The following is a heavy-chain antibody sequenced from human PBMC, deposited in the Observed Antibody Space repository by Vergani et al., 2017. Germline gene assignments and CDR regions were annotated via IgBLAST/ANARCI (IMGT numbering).Heavy chain of an antibody. CDR3: ARHTDNGREKYYCYYVKDV. J-gene: IGHJ6*02. V-gene: IGHV5-51*01. D-gene: IGHD1-14*01. Sequence: EVQLVQSGAEVKKPGESLTISCTGSGYSFTIYWIGWVRQMPGKGLEWMGIIYPVDFDTRYSPSFQGQVTLSADKSISTAYLQWSSLKASDTAMYYCARHTDNGREKYYCYYVKDVWGQGTTVAVS. CDR1: GYSFTIYW. CDR2: IYPVDFDT.